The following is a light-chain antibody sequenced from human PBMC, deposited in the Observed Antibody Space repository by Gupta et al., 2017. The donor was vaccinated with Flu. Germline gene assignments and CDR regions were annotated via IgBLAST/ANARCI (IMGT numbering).Light chain of an antibody. V-gene: IGLV2-14*01. Sequence: QSALTQPASVSGSPGQSITISCTGTSSDVGGYNYVSWYQQHPGKAPKRMIYEVSNRPSGVSNRFSGSKSGNTASLNISGLQAEDEADDYCSSYTSSSTSYVFGSGTKVTVL. CDR1: SSDVGGYNY. CDR2: EVS. CDR3: SSYTSSSTSYV. J-gene: IGLJ1*01.